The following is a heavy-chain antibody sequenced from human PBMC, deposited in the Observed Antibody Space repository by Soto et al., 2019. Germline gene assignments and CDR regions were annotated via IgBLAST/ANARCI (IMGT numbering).Heavy chain of an antibody. V-gene: IGHV3-23*01. CDR3: AKDPFTAFDI. Sequence: LRLSCAASGFTFSNYAMSWVRQAPGKGLEWVSAISGSGSSTYYANSVKGRFTISRDNSKNTLYLQMNSLRAEDTALYYCAKDPFTAFDIWGQGTMVTVSS. CDR2: ISGSGSST. J-gene: IGHJ3*02. CDR1: GFTFSNYA.